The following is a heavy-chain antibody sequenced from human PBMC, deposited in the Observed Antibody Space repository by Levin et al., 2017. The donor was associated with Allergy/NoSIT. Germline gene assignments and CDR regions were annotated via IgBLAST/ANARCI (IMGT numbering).Heavy chain of an antibody. V-gene: IGHV3-72*01. D-gene: IGHD1-1*01. CDR1: GFIFSDYY. J-gene: IGHJ4*02. Sequence: GGSLRLSCAVSGFIFSDYYMDWVRQAPGKGLEWVGRIRNKDHNYATKYAASVKGRFTISGDDSQNSLSLQINSLETEDTAVYYCVRERGGRPYNVERWGQGTLVTVSS. CDR3: VRERGGRPYNVER. CDR2: IRNKDHNYAT.